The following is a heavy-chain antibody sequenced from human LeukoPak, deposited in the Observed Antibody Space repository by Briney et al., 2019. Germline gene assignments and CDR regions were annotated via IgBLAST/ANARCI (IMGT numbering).Heavy chain of an antibody. D-gene: IGHD3-10*01. CDR2: INPQRGST. Sequence: ASVKVSCKTSGYTFTDHYIHWIRQTPRRGLEWLGWINPQRGSTDSAQNFQGRLTMTRDTSINTAYMELFSLTSDDTAIYYCARFTLSMIRGAVDYWGQGSLVAVSS. V-gene: IGHV1-2*02. CDR1: GYTFTDHY. CDR3: ARFTLSMIRGAVDY. J-gene: IGHJ4*02.